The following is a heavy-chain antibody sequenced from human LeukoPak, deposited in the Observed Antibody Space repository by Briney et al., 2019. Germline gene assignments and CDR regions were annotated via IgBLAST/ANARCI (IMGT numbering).Heavy chain of an antibody. Sequence: ASVKVSCKASGYTFTRYGISWVRQAPGQGLEWMGLISAYNGNTKYAQKLQGRVTMTTDTSTSTAYRELRSLRSDDSAVYYSALSGSYAPFDYWGQGTLVTVSS. CDR3: ALSGSYAPFDY. CDR1: GYTFTRYG. J-gene: IGHJ4*02. V-gene: IGHV1-18*01. CDR2: ISAYNGNT. D-gene: IGHD1-26*01.